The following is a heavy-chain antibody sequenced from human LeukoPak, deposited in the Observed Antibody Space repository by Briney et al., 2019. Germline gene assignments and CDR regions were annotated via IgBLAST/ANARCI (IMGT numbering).Heavy chain of an antibody. CDR2: IIPIFGTA. V-gene: IGHV1-69*13. CDR3: ARGGGSSWLHGWFDP. CDR1: GGTFSSYA. Sequence: GASVKVSCKASGGTFSSYAISWVRQAPGQGLEWMGGIIPIFGTANYAQKFQGRVTITADESTSTAYMELSSPRSEDTAVYYCARGGGSSWLHGWFDPWGQGTLVTVSS. D-gene: IGHD6-13*01. J-gene: IGHJ5*02.